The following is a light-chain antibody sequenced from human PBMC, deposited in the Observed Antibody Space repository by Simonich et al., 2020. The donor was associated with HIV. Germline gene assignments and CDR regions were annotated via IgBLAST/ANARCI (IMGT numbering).Light chain of an antibody. V-gene: IGKV4-1*01. CDR1: QNILYSSNNKKY. CDR2: WAS. Sequence: DIVMTQSPDSLAGSLGERATINCKSSQNILYSSNNKKYLAWYQQKPGQPPKLLIYWASTRESGVPDRFSGSGSGTDFTLTISSLQAEDVAVYYCQQYYSTPYTFGQGTKLEIK. J-gene: IGKJ2*01. CDR3: QQYYSTPYT.